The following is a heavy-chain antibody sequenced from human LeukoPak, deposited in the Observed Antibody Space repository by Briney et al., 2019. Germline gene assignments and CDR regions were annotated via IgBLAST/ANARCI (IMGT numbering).Heavy chain of an antibody. CDR1: GFTFSTYD. CDR3: AKYRYCSGGSCYELDF. J-gene: IGHJ4*02. CDR2: ISHDGSNK. V-gene: IGHV3-30*18. Sequence: PGGSLRLSCAASGFTFSTYDMHWVRQAPGKGLEWVAVISHDGSNKYHADSVKGRSTISRDNFRNTLYLQMNSLRAEDTAMYYCAKYRYCSGGSCYELDFWGQGTLVTVSS. D-gene: IGHD2-15*01.